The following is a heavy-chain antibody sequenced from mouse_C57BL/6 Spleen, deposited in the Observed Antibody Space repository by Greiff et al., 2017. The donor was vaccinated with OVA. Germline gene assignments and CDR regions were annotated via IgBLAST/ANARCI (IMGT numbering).Heavy chain of an antibody. J-gene: IGHJ4*01. CDR1: GFTFSSYV. V-gene: IGHV5-4*01. CDR3: ARGSMVTSPNYFAMDY. CDR2: ISDGGSYT. D-gene: IGHD2-2*01. Sequence: EVQVVESGGGSVRPGGSLKLSCAASGFTFSSYVMSWVRQTPEKRLEWVATISDGGSYTYYPDNVKGRFTISRDNAKNNLYLQMSHLKSEDTAMYYCARGSMVTSPNYFAMDYWGQGTSVTVSS.